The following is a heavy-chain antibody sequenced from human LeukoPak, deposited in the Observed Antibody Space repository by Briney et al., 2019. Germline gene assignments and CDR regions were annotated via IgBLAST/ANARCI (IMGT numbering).Heavy chain of an antibody. V-gene: IGHV4-59*02. Sequence: SETLSLTCTISGGSVSDYYWSWIRQSPGKGLEWIGYIYYTGSTTYNPSLKSRVTISVDTSKNQFSLKLSSVTAADTAIYFCARVSGWNPLQAAHLDSWGQGTLVTVSS. CDR2: IYYTGST. D-gene: IGHD6-19*01. CDR1: GGSVSDYY. CDR3: ARVSGWNPLQAAHLDS. J-gene: IGHJ4*02.